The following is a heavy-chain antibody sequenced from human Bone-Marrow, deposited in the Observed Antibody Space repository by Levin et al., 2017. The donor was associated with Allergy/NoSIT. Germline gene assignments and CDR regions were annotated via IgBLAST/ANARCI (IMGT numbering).Heavy chain of an antibody. D-gene: IGHD1-26*01. CDR3: ARKASNSGAFDY. Sequence: SQTLSLTCTVSGGSISRYYWSWFRQTPEKGLEWIGYVYYDGDRKYNHSLQSRVTITVDRAKNQFSLNLTSVTAAATALYYCARKASNSGAFDYWGQGTLVTVSS. V-gene: IGHV4-59*08. CDR1: GGSISRYY. CDR2: VYYDGDR. J-gene: IGHJ4*02.